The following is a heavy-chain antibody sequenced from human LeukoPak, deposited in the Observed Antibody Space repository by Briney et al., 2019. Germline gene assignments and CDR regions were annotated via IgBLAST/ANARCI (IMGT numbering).Heavy chain of an antibody. D-gene: IGHD6-19*01. V-gene: IGHV4-61*01. Sequence: SETLSLTCNVSGASVSSGSYYWSWIRQPPGKELEWIGYIYYSGSTNYNPSLKSRVTISVDTSKNQFSLKLSSVTAADTAVYYCARETYSSGWYRQGYFDYWGQGTLVTVSS. J-gene: IGHJ4*02. CDR2: IYYSGST. CDR3: ARETYSSGWYRQGYFDY. CDR1: GASVSSGSYY.